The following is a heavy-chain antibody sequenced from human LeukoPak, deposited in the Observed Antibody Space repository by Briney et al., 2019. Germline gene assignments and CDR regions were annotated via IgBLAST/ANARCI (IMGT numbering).Heavy chain of an antibody. CDR3: ARARNNYDSSGYSALDY. V-gene: IGHV3-33*01. Sequence: PGRSLRLSCAASGFSFGSFGMHWVRQAPGKWLEWVAVIWYEGTNIDYGDSVKGRFTISRDNSKNTLYLQMNSLRAEDAAVYFCARARNNYDSSGYSALDYWGQGTLVTVSS. CDR2: IWYEGTNI. D-gene: IGHD3-22*01. CDR1: GFSFGSFG. J-gene: IGHJ4*02.